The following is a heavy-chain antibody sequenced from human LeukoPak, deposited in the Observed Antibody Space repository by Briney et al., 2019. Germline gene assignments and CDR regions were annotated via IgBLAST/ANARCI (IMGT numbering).Heavy chain of an antibody. D-gene: IGHD2-2*01. V-gene: IGHV1-69*05. J-gene: IGHJ3*02. Sequence: SVKVSCKASGGSFRGHGISRVRQAPGQGPQWMGGIIPVFHTTNYAQEFQGRVTLIIDESTSMAYMELSSLRSDDTAVYFCARARSTVLNDAYDIWGQGTMVTVSS. CDR3: ARARSTVLNDAYDI. CDR2: IIPVFHTT. CDR1: GGSFRGHG.